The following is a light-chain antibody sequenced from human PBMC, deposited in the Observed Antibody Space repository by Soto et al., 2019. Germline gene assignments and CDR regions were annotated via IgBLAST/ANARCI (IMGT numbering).Light chain of an antibody. J-gene: IGLJ1*01. CDR2: EIN. V-gene: IGLV2-8*01. CDR1: SSDVGAYDY. Sequence: QSVLAQPPSASGSPGQSATISCTGTSSDVGAYDYVSWYQQHPGNAPKLMIYEINKRPSGVPDRFSGSKSGNTASLTVSGLQAEDEADYYCSSFAGSNDFPYVFGTGTKVTVL. CDR3: SSFAGSNDFPYV.